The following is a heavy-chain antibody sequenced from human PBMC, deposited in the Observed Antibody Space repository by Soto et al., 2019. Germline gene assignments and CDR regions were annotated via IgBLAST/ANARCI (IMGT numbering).Heavy chain of an antibody. CDR2: IYHSGST. CDR3: ASAWGPGSYSSLPFEP. CDR1: GGSISSSNW. D-gene: IGHD3-10*01. J-gene: IGHJ5*02. Sequence: QVQLQESGPGLVKPSGTLSLTCAVSGGSISSSNWWSWVRQPPGKGLEWIGEIYHSGSTNYNPYHKGRVTISVDTYKNQFSLNLSSVTAADTAVYYCASAWGPGSYSSLPFEPWGQGTLVTVSS. V-gene: IGHV4-4*02.